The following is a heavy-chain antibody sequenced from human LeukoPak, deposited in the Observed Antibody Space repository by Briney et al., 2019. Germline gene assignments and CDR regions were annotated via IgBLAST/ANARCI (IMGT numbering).Heavy chain of an antibody. CDR2: ISAYNGNT. CDR1: GYTFTSYG. Sequence: GASVKVSCKASGYTFTSYGISWVRQAPGQGLEWMGWISAYNGNTNYAQKLQGRVTMTTDTSTSTAYMELRSLRSDDTAVYYCARDESTVTSTLERFDYWGQGTLVTVSS. D-gene: IGHD4-11*01. J-gene: IGHJ4*02. CDR3: ARDESTVTSTLERFDY. V-gene: IGHV1-18*01.